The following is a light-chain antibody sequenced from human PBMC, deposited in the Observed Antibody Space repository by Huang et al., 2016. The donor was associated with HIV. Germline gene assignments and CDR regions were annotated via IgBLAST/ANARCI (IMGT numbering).Light chain of an antibody. CDR1: QSVLYSSNNKNF. V-gene: IGKV4-1*01. Sequence: IVMTQSPDSLAVSLGERATINCKSSQSVLYSSNNKNFLAWYQHKPGQSPKLLIYWASTRESGVPDRFSGSGSGTDFTLTISNLQAEDVAVYYCQQYYSSPPTFGQGTRLEMK. CDR3: QQYYSSPPT. J-gene: IGKJ5*01. CDR2: WAS.